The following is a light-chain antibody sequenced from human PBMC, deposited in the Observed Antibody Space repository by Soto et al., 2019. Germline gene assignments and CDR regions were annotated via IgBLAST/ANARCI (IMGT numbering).Light chain of an antibody. CDR2: SNN. V-gene: IGLV1-44*01. J-gene: IGLJ1*01. CDR3: AAWDDSLNGNYV. Sequence: QSVLTQPPSESGTPGQRVTISCSGRSSNIGSNTVNWYQQLPGTAPKLLIYSNNQRPSGVPDRFSGSKSGTSASLAISGLQSEDEADYYCAAWDDSLNGNYVFGTGTKLTVL. CDR1: SSNIGSNT.